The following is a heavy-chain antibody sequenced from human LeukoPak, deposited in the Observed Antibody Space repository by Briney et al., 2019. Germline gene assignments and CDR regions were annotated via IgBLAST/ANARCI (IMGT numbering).Heavy chain of an antibody. CDR1: GGSISSSSYY. V-gene: IGHV4-39*01. J-gene: IGHJ4*02. Sequence: PSETLSPTCTVSGGSISSSSYYWGWIRQPPGKGLEWIGSIYYSGSTYYNPSLKSRVTISVDTSKNQFSLKLSSVTAADTAVYYCASFMVRGVIIGGFDYWGQGTLVTVSS. CDR2: IYYSGST. D-gene: IGHD3-10*01. CDR3: ASFMVRGVIIGGFDY.